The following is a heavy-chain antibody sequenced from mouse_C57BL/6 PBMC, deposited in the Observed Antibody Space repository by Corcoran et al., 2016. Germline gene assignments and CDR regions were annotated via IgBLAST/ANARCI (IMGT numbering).Heavy chain of an antibody. J-gene: IGHJ2*01. V-gene: IGHV14-2*01. Sequence: EVQLQQSGAELVKPGASVKLSCTASGFNIKDYYMHWVKQRTEQGLEWIGRIDPEAGETKYATKFQGKATITADTSSNTAYLQRSSLTSDDTAVYYCFIDDGYSDYWCQGTTLTVSS. CDR3: FIDDGYSDY. CDR1: GFNIKDYY. CDR2: IDPEAGET. D-gene: IGHD2-3*01.